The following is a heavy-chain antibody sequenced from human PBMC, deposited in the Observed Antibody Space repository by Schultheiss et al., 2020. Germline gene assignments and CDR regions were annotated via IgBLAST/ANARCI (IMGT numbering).Heavy chain of an antibody. J-gene: IGHJ4*02. D-gene: IGHD2-21*01. CDR1: GFTFSSYA. V-gene: IGHV3-30-3*02. CDR2: MSYDGSNK. CDR3: AKDIGGEDY. Sequence: GGSLRLSCAASGFTFSSYAMHWVRQAPGKGLEWVAVMSYDGSNKNYADSVKGRFTISRDNAKNSLYLQMNSLRPEDSALYYCAKDIGGEDYWGQGTLVTVSA.